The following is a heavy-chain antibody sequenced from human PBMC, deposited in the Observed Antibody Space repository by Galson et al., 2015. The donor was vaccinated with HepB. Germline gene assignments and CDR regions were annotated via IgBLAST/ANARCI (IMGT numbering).Heavy chain of an antibody. CDR3: ARASIFIVGATSFDN. Sequence: SLRLSCAASGFTFSSYWMHWVRNAPGKGLVWVSRINSDGSSTGYADSVKGRFTISRDNAKNTLYLQMNSLRAEDTAVYYCARASIFIVGATSFDNWGQGTLVTVSS. V-gene: IGHV3-74*01. J-gene: IGHJ4*02. CDR1: GFTFSSYW. CDR2: INSDGSST. D-gene: IGHD1-26*01.